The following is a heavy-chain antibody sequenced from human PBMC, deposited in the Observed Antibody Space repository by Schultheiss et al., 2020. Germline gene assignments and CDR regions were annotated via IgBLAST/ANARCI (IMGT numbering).Heavy chain of an antibody. V-gene: IGHV1-3*01. CDR2: SNAGNGNT. J-gene: IGHJ1*01. CDR3: ARASFWYHEDGYFQH. Sequence: ASVKVSCKASGSTFTSYAMHWVRQAPGQRLEWMGWSNAGNGNTKYSQKFQGRVTITRDTSASTAYMELRSLRSEDTAVYYCARASFWYHEDGYFQHWGQGTLVTVSS. CDR1: GSTFTSYA. D-gene: IGHD2-2*01.